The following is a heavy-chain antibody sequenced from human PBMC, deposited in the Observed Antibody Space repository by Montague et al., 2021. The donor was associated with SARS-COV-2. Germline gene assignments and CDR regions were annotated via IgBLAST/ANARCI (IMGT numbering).Heavy chain of an antibody. D-gene: IGHD3-22*01. CDR1: GGSIGSHY. J-gene: IGHJ2*01. CDR2: VYYSGST. CDR3: ARDSPNSSGYHVYFDL. V-gene: IGHV4-59*11. Sequence: SETLSLTCTVSGGSIGSHYWSWIRQPPGKGLEWIGCVYYSGSTNYNPSLKSRVTISVDTSKSRFSLKLKSVTSADTAVYYCARDSPNSSGYHVYFDLWGRGTLVTVSS.